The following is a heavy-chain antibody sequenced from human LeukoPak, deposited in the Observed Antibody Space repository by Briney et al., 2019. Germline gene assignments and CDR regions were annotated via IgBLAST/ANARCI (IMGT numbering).Heavy chain of an antibody. Sequence: ASVKVSCKASGYTFTDYYIHWVRQAPGQGLEWMGWINPNSGVTDYGQKFQGRVTMTRDTSISTVYMELSSLRSEDTAVYYCARVRYSSAYGMDVWGQGTTVTVSS. CDR3: ARVRYSSAYGMDV. V-gene: IGHV1-2*02. CDR2: INPNSGVT. CDR1: GYTFTDYY. J-gene: IGHJ6*02. D-gene: IGHD3-22*01.